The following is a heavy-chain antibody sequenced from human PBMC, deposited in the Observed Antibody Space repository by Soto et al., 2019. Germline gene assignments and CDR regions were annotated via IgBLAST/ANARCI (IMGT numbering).Heavy chain of an antibody. CDR2: ISAYNGNT. CDR1: GYTVTSYG. CDR3: ARDGSWYAYIGTPTNWFDP. J-gene: IGHJ5*02. Sequence: QVPLVQSGAEVKKPGASVKVSCKASGYTVTSYGISWVRQAPGQGLEWMGWISAYNGNTNYAQKLQGRVTMTTDTSTSTAYMELRSLRSDDTPVYYCARDGSWYAYIGTPTNWFDPWGQGTLVTVSS. D-gene: IGHD6-13*01. V-gene: IGHV1-18*01.